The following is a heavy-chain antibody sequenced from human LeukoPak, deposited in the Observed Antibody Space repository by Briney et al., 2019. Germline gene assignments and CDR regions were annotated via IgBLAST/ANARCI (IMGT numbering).Heavy chain of an antibody. J-gene: IGHJ4*02. V-gene: IGHV3-43*02. CDR2: SGDGGST. D-gene: IGHD6-19*01. CDR3: ARESETSGWYDY. Sequence: GGSLRLSCAAPGFIFDNYAIHWVRQAPGKGLEWVSLSGDGGSTFYADSVRGRFTISGDNTRKSLSLQMSSLRSEDTALYYCARESETSGWYDYWGQGTLVTVSS. CDR1: GFIFDNYA.